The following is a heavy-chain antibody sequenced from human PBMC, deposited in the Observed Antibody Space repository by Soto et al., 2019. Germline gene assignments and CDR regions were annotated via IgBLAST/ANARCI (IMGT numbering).Heavy chain of an antibody. CDR3: ARRSVSAVTTHYYGLDV. V-gene: IGHV5-10-1*01. CDR1: GYNFSNYW. CDR2: IDPSDPYT. D-gene: IGHD4-4*01. J-gene: IGHJ6*02. Sequence: PGESLKIYCKGSGYNFSNYWINWVRQMPGKGLEWMGKIDPSDPYTSYSPSFQGHVTISADKSTNTAYLQWSSVRTSDTGMYYCARRSVSAVTTHYYGLDVWGQGTTVTVSS.